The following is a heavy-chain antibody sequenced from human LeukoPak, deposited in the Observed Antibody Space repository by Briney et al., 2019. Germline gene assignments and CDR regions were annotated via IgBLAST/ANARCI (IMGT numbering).Heavy chain of an antibody. D-gene: IGHD6-19*01. V-gene: IGHV4-34*01. J-gene: IGHJ4*02. CDR3: ARGLQWLVKYYFDY. CDR1: GGSFSGYY. Sequence: SETLSLTCAVYGGSFSGYYWSWIRQPPGKGLEWIGEINHSGSTNYNPSLKSRVTMSVDTSKNQFSLKLSSVTAADTAVYYCARGLQWLVKYYFDYWGQGTLVTVSS. CDR2: INHSGST.